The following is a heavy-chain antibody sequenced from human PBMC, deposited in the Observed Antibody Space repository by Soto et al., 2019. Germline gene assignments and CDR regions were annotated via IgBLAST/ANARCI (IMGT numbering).Heavy chain of an antibody. Sequence: GGSLRLSCAASGFTFSSYAMSWVRQAPGKGLEWVSAISGSGGSTYYADSVKGRFTISRDNSKNTLYLQMNSLRAEDTAVYYCAKDLRWRMAHKYYFDYWGQGTLVTVSS. V-gene: IGHV3-23*01. CDR1: GFTFSSYA. CDR2: ISGSGGST. CDR3: AKDLRWRMAHKYYFDY. D-gene: IGHD4-17*01. J-gene: IGHJ4*02.